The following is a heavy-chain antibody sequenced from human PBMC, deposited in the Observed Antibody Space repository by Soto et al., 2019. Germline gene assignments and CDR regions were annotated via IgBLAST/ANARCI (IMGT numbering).Heavy chain of an antibody. CDR1: GGFVSSGSYY. D-gene: IGHD1-1*01. V-gene: IGHV4-34*01. Sequence: QVQLQQWGAGLLKPSETLSLTCAVYGGFVSSGSYYWSWIRQPPGKGLEWIGEMSHSGGTHFNPSFKSRVTISVDTSKTQFSLKMSSVIAADTALYYCARVERGTATTVVDAFDIWGPGTMVTVSS. CDR3: ARVERGTATTVVDAFDI. CDR2: MSHSGGT. J-gene: IGHJ3*02.